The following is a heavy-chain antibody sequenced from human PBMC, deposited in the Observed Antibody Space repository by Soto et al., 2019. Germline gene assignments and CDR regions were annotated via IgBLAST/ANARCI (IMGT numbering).Heavy chain of an antibody. CDR2: IYSGGNT. J-gene: IGHJ4*02. D-gene: IGHD6-13*01. V-gene: IGHV3-53*02. CDR3: ARAGKQQLVPEY. CDR1: GFTVSTNY. Sequence: EVQLVETGGGLIQPGGSLRLSCAASGFTVSTNYMSWVRQAPGKGLEWVSVIYSGGNTYYADTVKGRFTISRDNSKNTLYLQMNSLRAEDTAVYYGARAGKQQLVPEYWGQGTLVTVSS.